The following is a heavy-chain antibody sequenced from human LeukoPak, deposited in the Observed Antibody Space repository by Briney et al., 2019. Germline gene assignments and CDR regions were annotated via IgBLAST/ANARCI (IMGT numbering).Heavy chain of an antibody. J-gene: IGHJ3*02. D-gene: IGHD5-18*01. CDR2: ISSSSSDI. Sequence: PGGSLRLSCAASGFTFSSYSMNWVRQAPGKGLEWVSSISSSSSDIYYADSVKGRFTISRDNAKNSLYLQMNSLRAEDTAVYYCARGGTDTESYGPNDAFDIWGQGTMVTVSS. CDR3: ARGGTDTESYGPNDAFDI. V-gene: IGHV3-21*01. CDR1: GFTFSSYS.